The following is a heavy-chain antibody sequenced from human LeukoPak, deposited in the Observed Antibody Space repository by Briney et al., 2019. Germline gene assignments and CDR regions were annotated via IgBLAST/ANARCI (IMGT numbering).Heavy chain of an antibody. V-gene: IGHV3-30*18. CDR2: ISYDGSNK. Sequence: GGSLRLSCAASGVTFSSYGMHWVRQAPGKGLEWVAVISYDGSNKYYADSVKGRFTISRDNSKNTLYLQMNSLRAEDTAVYYCAKVLSSWTTAEYFQHWGQGTLVTVSS. CDR1: GVTFSSYG. CDR3: AKVLSSWTTAEYFQH. J-gene: IGHJ1*01. D-gene: IGHD6-13*01.